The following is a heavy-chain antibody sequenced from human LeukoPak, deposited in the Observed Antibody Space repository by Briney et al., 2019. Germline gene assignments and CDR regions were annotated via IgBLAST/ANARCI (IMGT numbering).Heavy chain of an antibody. D-gene: IGHD6-13*01. V-gene: IGHV3-7*01. J-gene: IGHJ4*02. CDR1: GFTFSSYW. Sequence: PGGSLRLSCAGSGFTFSSYWMSWIRQAPVKGPEWVANIKQDGREKHYVDSVKGRFTISRDNAKSSLYLQMNSLRAEDTAVYYCTRDEAAATNWGQGTLVTVSS. CDR3: TRDEAAATN. CDR2: IKQDGREK.